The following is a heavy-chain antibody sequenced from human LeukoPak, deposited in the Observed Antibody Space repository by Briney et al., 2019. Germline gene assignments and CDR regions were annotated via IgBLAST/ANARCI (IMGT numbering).Heavy chain of an antibody. CDR3: ARAAPTRTLIGSGADY. D-gene: IGHD3-22*01. CDR1: GFTFSSYE. Sequence: GGSLRLSCAASGFTFSSYEMNWVRQAPGKGLEWVSYISSSGSTIYYADSVKGRFTISRDNAKNSLYLQMNSLRAEDTAVYYCARAAPTRTLIGSGADYWGQGTLVTVAS. J-gene: IGHJ4*02. CDR2: ISSSGSTI. V-gene: IGHV3-48*03.